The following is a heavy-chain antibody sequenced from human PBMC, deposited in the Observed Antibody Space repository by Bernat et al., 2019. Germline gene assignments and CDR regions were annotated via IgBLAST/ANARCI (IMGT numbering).Heavy chain of an antibody. CDR3: AKGAGGDYERG. V-gene: IGHV3-23*01. CDR1: GFTFSSYD. Sequence: EVQLLESGGGLVQPGGSLRLSCAASGFTFSSYDMNWVRQAPGKGLEWVSAIGGSDGITYYADSVKGRFTISRDNSKNTLSLQMNSLRAEDTAKYYCAKGAGGDYERGWGQGTTVTVSS. CDR2: IGGSDGIT. J-gene: IGHJ6*02. D-gene: IGHD4-17*01.